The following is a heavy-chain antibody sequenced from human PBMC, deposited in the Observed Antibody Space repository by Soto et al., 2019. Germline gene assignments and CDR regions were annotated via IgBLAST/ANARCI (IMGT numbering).Heavy chain of an antibody. CDR3: ARVSSGSIVGATRFDY. D-gene: IGHD1-26*01. V-gene: IGHV1-18*01. CDR1: GYTFTSYG. Sequence: ASVKVACKASGYTFTSYGISWVRLAPGQGLEWMGWISAYNGNTNYAQKLQGRVTMTTDTSTSTAYMELRSVRSDDTAVYYCARVSSGSIVGATRFDYWGQGTLVTVSS. J-gene: IGHJ4*02. CDR2: ISAYNGNT.